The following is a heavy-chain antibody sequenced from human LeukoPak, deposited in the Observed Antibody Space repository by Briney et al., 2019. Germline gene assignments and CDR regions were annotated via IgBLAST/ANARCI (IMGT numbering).Heavy chain of an antibody. J-gene: IGHJ4*02. CDR3: GRQAAPDY. D-gene: IGHD2-15*01. V-gene: IGHV3-30*03. CDR1: GFTFSSHD. Sequence: PGRSLRLSCAASGFTFSSHDMHWVRQAPGKGLEWVAIISYDGGKKDYADSVKGRFTISRDNSKNTLYLQMNSLRAEDTAVYYCGRQAAPDYWGQGTLVTVSS. CDR2: ISYDGGKK.